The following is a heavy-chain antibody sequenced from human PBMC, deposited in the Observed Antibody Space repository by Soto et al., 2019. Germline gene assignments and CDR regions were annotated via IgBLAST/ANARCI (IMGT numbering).Heavy chain of an antibody. V-gene: IGHV5-10-1*01. D-gene: IGHD3-22*01. CDR3: ARQIYDSDTGPNFQYYFDS. J-gene: IGHJ4*02. CDR2: IDPSDSQT. Sequence: PGESLKISCKGSGYSFAGYWITWVRQKPGKGLEWMGRIDPSDSQTYYSPSFRGHVTTSVTKSITTVFLQWSSLRASDTAMYYCARQIYDSDTGPNFQYYFDSWGQGTPLTVSS. CDR1: GYSFAGYW.